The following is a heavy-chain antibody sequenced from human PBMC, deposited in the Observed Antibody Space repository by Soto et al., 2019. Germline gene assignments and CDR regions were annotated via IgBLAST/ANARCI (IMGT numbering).Heavy chain of an antibody. CDR3: AKVWVEMSTNDAFDI. CDR1: GFTFSSYG. J-gene: IGHJ3*02. CDR2: ISYDGGSQ. V-gene: IGHV3-30*18. Sequence: QVELVESGGGVVHPGTSLRLSCAASGFTFSSYGLHWVRQAPGKGLEWVAGISYDGGSQYYADSVKGRFTISRDDSKNTLYLQMNSPRTEDTAVYQCAKVWVEMSTNDAFDIWGQGTMVTVS. D-gene: IGHD2-21*01.